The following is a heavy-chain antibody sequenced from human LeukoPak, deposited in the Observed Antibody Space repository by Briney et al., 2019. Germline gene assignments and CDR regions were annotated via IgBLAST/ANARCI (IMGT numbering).Heavy chain of an antibody. J-gene: IGHJ4*02. Sequence: GGSLRLPCVASGFTFSSFGVQWVRQASGKGLEWVTGIIYDGSNKYYADSVKGRFTISRDNSKNTLYLQMNSLRVEDTAVYYCARDPNYFDSSGYYYPDFWGQGTLVTVSS. CDR3: ARDPNYFDSSGYYYPDF. D-gene: IGHD3-22*01. V-gene: IGHV3-30-3*01. CDR2: IIYDGSNK. CDR1: GFTFSSFG.